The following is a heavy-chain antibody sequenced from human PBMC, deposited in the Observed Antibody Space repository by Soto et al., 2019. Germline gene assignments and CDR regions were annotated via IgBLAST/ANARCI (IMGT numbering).Heavy chain of an antibody. D-gene: IGHD3-3*01. CDR3: ARGLLSQYDFWSGYAGGLEYYYYYYMDV. V-gene: IGHV4-59*01. Sequence: SETLSLTCTVSGGSISSYYWSWIRQPPGKGLEWIGYIYYSGSTNYNPSLKSRVTISVDTSKNQFSLKLSSVTAADTAVYYCARGLLSQYDFWSGYAGGLEYYYYYYMDVWGKGTTVTVSS. J-gene: IGHJ6*03. CDR1: GGSISSYY. CDR2: IYYSGST.